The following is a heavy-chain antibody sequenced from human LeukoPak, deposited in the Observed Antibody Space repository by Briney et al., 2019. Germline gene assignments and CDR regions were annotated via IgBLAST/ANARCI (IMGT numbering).Heavy chain of an antibody. CDR3: AKACPMVRGIIPLGLNDY. CDR2: ISGSGGST. Sequence: GGSLRLSCAASGFTFSSYAMSWVRQAPGKGLEWVSAISGSGGSTYYADSVKGRFTISRDNSKNTLYLQMNSLRAEDTAVYYCAKACPMVRGIIPLGLNDYWGQGTLVTVSS. D-gene: IGHD3-10*01. J-gene: IGHJ4*02. CDR1: GFTFSSYA. V-gene: IGHV3-23*01.